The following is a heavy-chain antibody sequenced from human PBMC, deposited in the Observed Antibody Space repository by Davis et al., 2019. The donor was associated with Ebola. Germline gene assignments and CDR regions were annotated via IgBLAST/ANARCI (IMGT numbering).Heavy chain of an antibody. CDR1: GGSFSGYY. J-gene: IGHJ5*02. CDR2: IYYSGST. V-gene: IGHV4-59*01. Sequence: SETLSLTCAVYGGSFSGYYWGWIRQPPGKGLEWIGYIYYSGSTNYNPSLKSRVTISVDTSKNQFSLKLSSVTAADTAVYYCAREVWYSSSSWFDPWGQGTLVTVSS. D-gene: IGHD6-6*01. CDR3: AREVWYSSSSWFDP.